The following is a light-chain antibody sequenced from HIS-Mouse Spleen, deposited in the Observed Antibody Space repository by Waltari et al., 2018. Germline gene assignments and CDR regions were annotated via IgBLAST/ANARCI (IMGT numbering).Light chain of an antibody. CDR1: QSISSW. Sequence: DIQITQSPSTPSASVGDRVTLSCRASQSISSWLAWYQQKPRKAPKLLIYKASSLESGVPSRFSGSGSGTEFTLTISSLQPDDFATYYCQQYNSYLYTFGQGTKLEIK. V-gene: IGKV1-5*03. CDR2: KAS. CDR3: QQYNSYLYT. J-gene: IGKJ2*01.